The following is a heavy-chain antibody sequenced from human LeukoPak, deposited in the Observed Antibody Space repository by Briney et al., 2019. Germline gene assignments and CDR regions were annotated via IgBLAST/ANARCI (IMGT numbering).Heavy chain of an antibody. Sequence: GGSLRLSCAASGFTFSSYAMSWVRQAPGKGLEWVSAISGSGGSTYYADSVKGRFTVSRDNSKNTLYLQMNSLRAEDTAVYYCAKDRADFWSGRGAFDIWGQGTMVTVSS. CDR3: AKDRADFWSGRGAFDI. J-gene: IGHJ3*02. CDR2: ISGSGGST. D-gene: IGHD3-3*01. V-gene: IGHV3-23*01. CDR1: GFTFSSYA.